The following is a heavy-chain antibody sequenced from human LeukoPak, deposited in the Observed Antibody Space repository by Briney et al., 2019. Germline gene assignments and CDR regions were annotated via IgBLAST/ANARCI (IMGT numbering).Heavy chain of an antibody. CDR1: GGSISSYY. D-gene: IGHD3-22*01. CDR3: ARGGVDYDSSGLIDS. Sequence: SETLSLTCTVSGGSISSYYWSWIRQPPGKGLEWIGYIYYSGSTNYNPSLKSRVTISVDTSKNQFSLKLSSVTAADTAVYYCARGGVDYDSSGLIDSWGQRTLVTVSS. V-gene: IGHV4-59*01. J-gene: IGHJ4*02. CDR2: IYYSGST.